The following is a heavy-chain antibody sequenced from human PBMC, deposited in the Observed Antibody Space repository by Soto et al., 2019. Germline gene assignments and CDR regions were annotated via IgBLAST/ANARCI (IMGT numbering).Heavy chain of an antibody. CDR3: ARSNWSGYYHYYYYMDV. D-gene: IGHD3-3*01. CDR2: IYYSGST. V-gene: IGHV4-59*08. CDR1: GGSISSYY. J-gene: IGHJ6*03. Sequence: SETLSLTCTVSGGSISSYYWSWIRQPPGKGLEWIGYIYYSGSTNYNPSLKSRVTISVDTSKNQFSLKLSSVTAADTAVYYCARSNWSGYYHYYYYMDVWAKGPRSPSP.